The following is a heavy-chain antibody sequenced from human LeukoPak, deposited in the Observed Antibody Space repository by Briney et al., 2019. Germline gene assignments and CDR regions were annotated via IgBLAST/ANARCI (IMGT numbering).Heavy chain of an antibody. CDR1: GFTFSSYS. CDR2: ISSSSSYI. D-gene: IGHD6-19*01. CDR3: ARSLYSSAWSPFDY. J-gene: IGHJ4*02. Sequence: GGSLRLSCAASGFTFSSYSMNWVRQAPGKGLEWVSSISSSSSYIYYADSVKGRFTISRDNAKNSLYLQMNSLRVEDTAVYYCARSLYSSAWSPFDYWGQGTLVTVSS. V-gene: IGHV3-21*01.